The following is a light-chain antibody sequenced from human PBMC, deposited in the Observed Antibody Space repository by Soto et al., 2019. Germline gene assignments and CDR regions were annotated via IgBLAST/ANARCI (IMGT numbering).Light chain of an antibody. J-gene: IGKJ2*01. V-gene: IGKV3-20*01. CDR1: QRVSSPY. Sequence: EIGLPQSPGTLSLSPGERATLPCRPSQRVSSPYLAGYQQDPGQAPGLLIYGASSRAPAIPERSSGSGSGTDFTLTISRLEPEDFAVYYCQQYGSSGYTFGQGTKLEIK. CDR3: QQYGSSGYT. CDR2: GAS.